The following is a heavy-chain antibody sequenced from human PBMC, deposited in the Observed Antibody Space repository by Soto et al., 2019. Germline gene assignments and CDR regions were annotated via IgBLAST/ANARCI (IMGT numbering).Heavy chain of an antibody. V-gene: IGHV3-23*01. Sequence: GGSLRLSCAVSGFTFSNYAMTWVRQAPGKGLEWVSTISGSGGSTYYADSVKGRFTISRDNSKNTLSLQMNSLRAEDTAVYYCAKGPAGMPSEPTPNWFDPWGQGTLVTVSS. CDR1: GFTFSNYA. CDR2: ISGSGGST. J-gene: IGHJ5*02. D-gene: IGHD2-2*01. CDR3: AKGPAGMPSEPTPNWFDP.